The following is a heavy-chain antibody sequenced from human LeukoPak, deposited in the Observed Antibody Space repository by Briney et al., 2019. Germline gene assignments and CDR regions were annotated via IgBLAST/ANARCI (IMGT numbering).Heavy chain of an antibody. V-gene: IGHV3-30-3*01. CDR3: ASLSYYDILTGYYWIDYYYGMDA. Sequence: GRSLRLSCAASGFTFSSYAMHWVRQAPGKGLEWVAVISYDGSNKYYADSVKGRFTISRDNSKNTLYLQMNSLRAEDTAVYYCASLSYYDILTGYYWIDYYYGMDAWGQGTTVT. J-gene: IGHJ6*02. CDR2: ISYDGSNK. CDR1: GFTFSSYA. D-gene: IGHD3-9*01.